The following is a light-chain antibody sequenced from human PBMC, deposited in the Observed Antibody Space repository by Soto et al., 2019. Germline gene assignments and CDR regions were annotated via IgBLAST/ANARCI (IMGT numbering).Light chain of an antibody. CDR1: QSVSSN. V-gene: IGKV3-15*01. CDR2: GAS. J-gene: IGKJ2*01. Sequence: EIVMTQSPATLSVSPGERATLSCRASQSVSSNLAWYQQKPGQAPSLLIYGASTRATGITARFSGSGSGTEFTLTISSLQSEDFAVYYCQQYNNWPLYTFGQGTKLEIK. CDR3: QQYNNWPLYT.